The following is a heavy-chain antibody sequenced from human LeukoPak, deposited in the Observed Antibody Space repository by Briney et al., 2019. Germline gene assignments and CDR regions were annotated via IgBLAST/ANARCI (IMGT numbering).Heavy chain of an antibody. CDR1: GFTFSSYE. Sequence: GGSLRLSCAASGFTFSSYEMNWVRQAPGKGLEWVSYISSSGSTIYYADSVKGRFTISRDNSKNTLYLQMDSLRAEDTAVYYCAKERYSYGYDYWGQGTLVTVSS. CDR3: AKERYSYGYDY. V-gene: IGHV3-48*03. CDR2: ISSSGSTI. J-gene: IGHJ4*02. D-gene: IGHD5-18*01.